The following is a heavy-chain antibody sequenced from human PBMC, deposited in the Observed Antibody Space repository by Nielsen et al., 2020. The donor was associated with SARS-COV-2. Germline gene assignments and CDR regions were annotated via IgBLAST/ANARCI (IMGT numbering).Heavy chain of an antibody. V-gene: IGHV1-2*06. CDR3: ARARATIFGLVMSYGMDV. Sequence: ASVKVSCKTSGYTFINYDINWARQAPGQGLEWMGRINPYSGGTNYAQKFQGTVTMTRDASISTVYMELTSDDTAVYYCARARATIFGLVMSYGMDVWGQGTTVAVSS. J-gene: IGHJ6*02. D-gene: IGHD3/OR15-3a*01. CDR2: INPYSGGT. CDR1: GYTFINYD.